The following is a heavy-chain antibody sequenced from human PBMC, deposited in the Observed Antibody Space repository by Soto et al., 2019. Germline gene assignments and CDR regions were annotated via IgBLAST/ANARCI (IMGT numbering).Heavy chain of an antibody. CDR2: IYYSGST. CDR3: ARDLIALVAAIAGRDNWFDP. J-gene: IGHJ5*02. V-gene: IGHV4-30-4*01. CDR1: GGSISSGDYY. Sequence: SETLSLTCTVSGGSISSGDYYWSWIRQPPGKGLEWIGYIYYSGSTYYNPSLKSRVTISVDTSKNQFSLKLSSVTAADTAVYYCARDLIALVAAIAGRDNWFDPWGQGTLVTVSS. D-gene: IGHD2-15*01.